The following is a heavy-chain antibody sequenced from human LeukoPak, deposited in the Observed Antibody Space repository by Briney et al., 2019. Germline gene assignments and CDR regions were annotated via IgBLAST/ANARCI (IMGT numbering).Heavy chain of an antibody. D-gene: IGHD2-2*01. Sequence: SETLSLTCTVSGGSISSYYWSWIRQPAGQGLEWIGRIYTSGSTNYNPSLKSRVTMSVDTSKNHVSLKLSSVTAADTDVYYCARDYCSSTSCTLYYYYMDVWGKGTTVTVSS. CDR2: IYTSGST. V-gene: IGHV4-4*07. CDR1: GGSISSYY. J-gene: IGHJ6*03. CDR3: ARDYCSSTSCTLYYYYMDV.